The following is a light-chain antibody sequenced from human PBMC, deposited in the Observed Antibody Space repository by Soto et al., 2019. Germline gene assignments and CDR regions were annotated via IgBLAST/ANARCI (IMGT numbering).Light chain of an antibody. V-gene: IGLV1-51*01. CDR2: DNN. J-gene: IGLJ1*01. CDR3: GTWDSSLSAYV. CDR1: SSNIGNNY. Sequence: QSVLTQPPSVSAAPGQKVTMSCSGSSSNIGNNYVSWYQQLPGTAPKLLIYDNNKRPSGIPDRFPGSKSGTSATLGITGLQTGDEADYYCGTWDSSLSAYVFGTGTKVTVL.